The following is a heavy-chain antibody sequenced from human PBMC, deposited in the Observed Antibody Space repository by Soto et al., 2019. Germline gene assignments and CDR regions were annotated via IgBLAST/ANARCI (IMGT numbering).Heavy chain of an antibody. D-gene: IGHD6-25*01. Sequence: QLQLQESGSGLVKPSQTLSLTCAVSGGSISGTTYSWSWIRQPPGKGLEWIGYIYDSGNTYYNPSLKMQFSISVDRSKNQFSLKLSSVTAADTAVYYCARGQGAAAGHSNFDYWGQGALVTVSS. CDR1: GGSISGTTYS. V-gene: IGHV4-30-2*01. CDR2: IYDSGNT. CDR3: ARGQGAAAGHSNFDY. J-gene: IGHJ4*02.